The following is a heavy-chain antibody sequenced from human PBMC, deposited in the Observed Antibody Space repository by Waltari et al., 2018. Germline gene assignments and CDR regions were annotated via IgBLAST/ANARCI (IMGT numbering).Heavy chain of an antibody. Sequence: QVQLQESGPGLVKPSETLSLTCTVSGGSISSHYWSWIRQPPGKGLEGSGYIYYSGSTKYNPSLKSRVTISVDTSKNQFSLKLSAVTAADTAVYYCARESPQYSSSWGGWFDPWGQGTLVTVSS. D-gene: IGHD6-13*01. CDR2: IYYSGST. CDR1: GGSISSHY. J-gene: IGHJ5*02. CDR3: ARESPQYSSSWGGWFDP. V-gene: IGHV4-59*11.